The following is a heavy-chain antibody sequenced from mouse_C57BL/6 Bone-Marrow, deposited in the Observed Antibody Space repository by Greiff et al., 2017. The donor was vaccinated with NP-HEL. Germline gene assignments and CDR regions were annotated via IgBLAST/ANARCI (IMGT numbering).Heavy chain of an antibody. J-gene: IGHJ4*01. D-gene: IGHD1-1*01. CDR1: GYTFTDYE. CDR2: IDPETGGT. CDR3: TRWEITVVATPYYAMDY. Sequence: QVQLQQSGAELVRPGASVTLSCKASGYTFTDYEMHWVKQTPVHGLEWIGAIDPETGGTAYNQKFKGKAILTADKSSSTAYMELRRLTSGDSAVYYCTRWEITVVATPYYAMDYWGQGTSVTVSS. V-gene: IGHV1-15*01.